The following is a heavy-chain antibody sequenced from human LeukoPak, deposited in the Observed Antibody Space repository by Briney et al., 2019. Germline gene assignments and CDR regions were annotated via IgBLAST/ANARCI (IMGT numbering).Heavy chain of an antibody. CDR1: GGTFSSYA. J-gene: IGHJ5*02. V-gene: IGHV1-69*01. Sequence: SVKVSCKASGGTFSSYAISWVRQAPGQGLEWMGGIIPIFGTANYALKFQGRVTITADESTSTAYMELSSLRSEDTAVYYCARVRYCSSTSCEVPWGQGTLVTVSS. D-gene: IGHD2-2*01. CDR3: ARVRYCSSTSCEVP. CDR2: IIPIFGTA.